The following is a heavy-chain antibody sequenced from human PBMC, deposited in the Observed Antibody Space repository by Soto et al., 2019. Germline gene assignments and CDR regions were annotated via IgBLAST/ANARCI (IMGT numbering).Heavy chain of an antibody. CDR3: ARAHRGNYDIFFDP. D-gene: IGHD3-9*01. Sequence: ASVKVSCKASGYTFTSYGISWVRQAPGQGLEWMGWISAYNGNTNYAQKLQGRVTMTTDTSTSTAYMEVRSLRSDDTAVYYCARAHRGNYDIFFDPWGQGTLVTVSS. V-gene: IGHV1-18*01. CDR2: ISAYNGNT. CDR1: GYTFTSYG. J-gene: IGHJ5*02.